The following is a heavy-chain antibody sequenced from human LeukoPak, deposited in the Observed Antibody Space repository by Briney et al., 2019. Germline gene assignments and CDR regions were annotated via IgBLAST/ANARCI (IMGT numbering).Heavy chain of an antibody. V-gene: IGHV3-30-3*01. CDR2: ISYDGSNK. J-gene: IGHJ6*02. CDR1: GFTFSSYA. Sequence: GGSLRLSCAASGFTFSSYAMHWVRQAPGKGLEWVAVISYDGSNKYYADSVKGRFTISRDNSKNTLYLQMNSLRAEDTAVYYCAREYYYDSSGYPKTHYYYYGMDVWGQGTTVTVSS. CDR3: AREYYYDSSGYPKTHYYYYGMDV. D-gene: IGHD3-22*01.